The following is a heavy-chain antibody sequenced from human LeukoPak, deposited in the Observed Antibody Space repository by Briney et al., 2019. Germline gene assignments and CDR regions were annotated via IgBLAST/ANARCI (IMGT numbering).Heavy chain of an antibody. CDR1: GYSFTTYG. CDR3: AREWGHYYDA. V-gene: IGHV1-18*01. J-gene: IGHJ3*01. CDR2: VSPYNGNT. D-gene: IGHD3-22*01. Sequence: GAPLKVSCKASGYSFTTYGITWVRQAPGQGLEWMGWVSPYNGNTNYAQHLQGRVTMTTDTSTTTAYMELRSLRSDGTAIYYCAREWGHYYDAWGQGTMVTVSS.